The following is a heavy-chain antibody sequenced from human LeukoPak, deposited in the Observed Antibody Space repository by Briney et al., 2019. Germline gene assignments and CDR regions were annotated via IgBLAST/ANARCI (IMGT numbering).Heavy chain of an antibody. Sequence: GESLKISCQGSAYIFSTYWIGWVRQMPGKGLEWMAVIYPGDSRTRYNPSFQGQVTISADKTISTAYLQWSSLKASDTAMYYCARRKFSSPWFDPWGQGTLVTVSS. CDR2: IYPGDSRT. CDR3: ARRKFSSPWFDP. D-gene: IGHD6-13*01. V-gene: IGHV5-51*01. CDR1: AYIFSTYW. J-gene: IGHJ5*02.